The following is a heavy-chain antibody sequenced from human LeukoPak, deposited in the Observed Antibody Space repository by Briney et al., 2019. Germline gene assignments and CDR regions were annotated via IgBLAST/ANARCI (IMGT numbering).Heavy chain of an antibody. Sequence: GASVKVSCRASGYIFTGYYMHWVRQAPGQGLEWMGWINPNSGGTNYAQKFQGRVTMTRDTSISTAYMELSRLRSDDTAVYYCARVYLGVYYYGSSGYSHLDYWGQGTLVTVSS. CDR3: ARVYLGVYYYGSSGYSHLDY. J-gene: IGHJ4*02. V-gene: IGHV1-2*02. D-gene: IGHD3-22*01. CDR1: GYIFTGYY. CDR2: INPNSGGT.